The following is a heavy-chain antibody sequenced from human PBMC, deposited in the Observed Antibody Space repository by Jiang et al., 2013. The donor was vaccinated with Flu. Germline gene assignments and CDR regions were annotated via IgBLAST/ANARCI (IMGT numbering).Heavy chain of an antibody. CDR2: INPNSGGT. Sequence: QVQLVESGAEVKKPGASVKVSCKASGYTFTGYYMHWVRQAPGQGLEWMGWINPNSGGTNYAQKFQGRVTMTRDTSISTAYMELSRLRSDDTAVYYCAISRLDYDFWSGYSWFDPWGQGTLVTVSS. J-gene: IGHJ5*02. D-gene: IGHD3-3*01. CDR1: GYTFTGYY. V-gene: IGHV1-2*02. CDR3: AISRLDYDFWSGYSWFDP.